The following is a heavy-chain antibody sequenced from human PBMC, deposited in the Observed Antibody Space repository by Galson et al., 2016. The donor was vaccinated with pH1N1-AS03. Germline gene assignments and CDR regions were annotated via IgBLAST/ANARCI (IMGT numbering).Heavy chain of an antibody. V-gene: IGHV3-53*01. CDR1: GFSVSTNY. J-gene: IGHJ6*02. CDR2: IYSGGSK. Sequence: SLRLSCAASGFSVSTNYMNWVRQAAGKGLEWVSLIYSGGSKFYADSVKGRFTISRDNSKNTLYLQMNSLRAEDTAVYYCARAPFGVLISHYYAMDVWGQGTTVTVSS. D-gene: IGHD3-3*01. CDR3: ARAPFGVLISHYYAMDV.